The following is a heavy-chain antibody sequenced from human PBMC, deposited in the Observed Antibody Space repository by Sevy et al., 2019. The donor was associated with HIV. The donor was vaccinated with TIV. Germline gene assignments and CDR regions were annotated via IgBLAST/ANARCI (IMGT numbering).Heavy chain of an antibody. CDR2: IGATGTII. Sequence: GGSLRLSCTASGFTFNNYSMSWVRQAPGKGLEWVSIIGATGTIIYADAVRGRFTISIYNSNNIGYLQMNNLRVEDTAVYYCTNRLTGVHSHFDYWGQGTLVTVSS. CDR3: TNRLTGVHSHFDY. CDR1: GFTFNNYS. D-gene: IGHD3-10*01. V-gene: IGHV3-23*01. J-gene: IGHJ4*02.